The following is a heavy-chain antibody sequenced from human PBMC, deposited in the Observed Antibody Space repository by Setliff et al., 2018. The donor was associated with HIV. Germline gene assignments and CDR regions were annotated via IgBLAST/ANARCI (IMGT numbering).Heavy chain of an antibody. J-gene: IGHJ5*02. Sequence: LSLTCTVSGGSIANNKYYWGWIRQSSGKGLEWIGSIFYTGTTYYNPSLQSRVTISVDTSKNQFSLKLSSVTAADTAVYYCARCFWTPNWFDPWGQGTLVTVSS. V-gene: IGHV4-39*01. D-gene: IGHD3-3*01. CDR2: IFYTGTT. CDR1: GGSIANNKYY. CDR3: ARCFWTPNWFDP.